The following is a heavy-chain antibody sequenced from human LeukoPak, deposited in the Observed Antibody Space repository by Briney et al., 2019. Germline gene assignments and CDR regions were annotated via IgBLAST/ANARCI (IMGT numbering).Heavy chain of an antibody. V-gene: IGHV4-61*08. CDR1: GGSISSGGYY. CDR3: ARELDYGGYFDY. D-gene: IGHD4-23*01. CDR2: IYYSGST. Sequence: SETLSLTCTVSGGSISSGGYYWSWIRQHPGKGLEWIGYIYYSGSTYYNPSLKSRVTISVDTSKNQFSLKLSSVTAADTAVYYCARELDYGGYFDYWGQGTLVTVSS. J-gene: IGHJ4*02.